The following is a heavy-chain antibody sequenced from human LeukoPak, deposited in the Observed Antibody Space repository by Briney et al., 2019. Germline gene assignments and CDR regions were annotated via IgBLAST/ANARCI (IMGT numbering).Heavy chain of an antibody. CDR2: MNPYSCNP. V-gene: IGHV1-8*03. Sequence: SVTVSFMASGYTFTSYDINWVGQATGQGLEWVGWMNPYSCNPGYAQKFQGIVTITRTTSISTAYMELSSLRSEDTAVYYCARGGYCSSTSCYEVLWFDPWGQGTLVTVSS. D-gene: IGHD2-2*01. J-gene: IGHJ5*02. CDR3: ARGGYCSSTSCYEVLWFDP. CDR1: GYTFTSYD.